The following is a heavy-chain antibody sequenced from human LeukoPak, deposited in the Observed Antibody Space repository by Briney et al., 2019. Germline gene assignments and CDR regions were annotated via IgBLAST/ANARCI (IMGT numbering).Heavy chain of an antibody. Sequence: PSETLSLTCAVYGGSFSGYYWSWIRQPPGKGLEWIGEINHSGSTNYNPSLKSRVTVSVDTSKNQISLKLNSVTAADTAVYYCARENVAAAQRPFDIWGQGTMVTVSS. J-gene: IGHJ3*02. V-gene: IGHV4-34*01. CDR1: GGSFSGYY. CDR3: ARENVAAAQRPFDI. D-gene: IGHD6-13*01. CDR2: INHSGST.